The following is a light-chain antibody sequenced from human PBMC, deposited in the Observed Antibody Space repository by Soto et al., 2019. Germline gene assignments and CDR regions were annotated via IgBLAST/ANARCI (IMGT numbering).Light chain of an antibody. Sequence: EVVLTQSQKNLSLSPGGIATLSGKASQSIRSERSAWYQQKPGQAPRLVIFDASNRASGMPERFSGSGSGTDFTLTIARLEPEDFAVYYCQEYDGAPITFGLGTRLETK. CDR2: DAS. J-gene: IGKJ5*01. V-gene: IGKV3-20*01. CDR1: QSIRSER. CDR3: QEYDGAPIT.